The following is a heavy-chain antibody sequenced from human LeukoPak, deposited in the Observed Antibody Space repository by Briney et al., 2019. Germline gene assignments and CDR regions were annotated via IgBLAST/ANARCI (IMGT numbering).Heavy chain of an antibody. CDR3: TTFYHKYSPY. J-gene: IGHJ4*02. V-gene: IGHV3-15*01. CDR2: IKSNADGGTP. D-gene: IGHD5-12*01. Sequence: GGSLRLSCAASGFSFMNAWMIWVRQAPGKGLEWVGRIKSNADGGTPDYAAPARGRFTISRDDSKNTLYLQMNSLKTEDTAVYYCTTFYHKYSPYWGRGTLVTVSS. CDR1: GFSFMNAW.